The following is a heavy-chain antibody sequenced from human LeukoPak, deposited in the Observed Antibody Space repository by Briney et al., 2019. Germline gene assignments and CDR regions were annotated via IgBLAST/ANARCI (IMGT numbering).Heavy chain of an antibody. Sequence: GGSPRLSCAASGFTFSSYAMHWVRQAPGKGLEWVAVISYDGSNKYYADSVKGRFTISRDNSKNTLYLQMNSLRAEDTAVYYCARSMITFGGVIVPFDYWGQGTLVTVSS. V-gene: IGHV3-30-3*01. CDR1: GFTFSSYA. J-gene: IGHJ4*02. CDR2: ISYDGSNK. D-gene: IGHD3-16*02. CDR3: ARSMITFGGVIVPFDY.